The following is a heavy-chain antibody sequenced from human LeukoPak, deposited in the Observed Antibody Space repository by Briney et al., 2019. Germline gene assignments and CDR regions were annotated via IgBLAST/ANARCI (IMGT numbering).Heavy chain of an antibody. CDR1: GYTFTGYY. D-gene: IGHD1-7*01. CDR3: ARDAGTTGPIDY. Sequence: ASVKVSCKASGYTFTGYYMHWVRQAPGQGLEWMGWINPNSGGTNYAQKFQGRVTMTRDTSISTAYMELSRLRSDDTAVYYCARDAGTTGPIDYRGQGTPVTVSS. V-gene: IGHV1-2*02. J-gene: IGHJ4*02. CDR2: INPNSGGT.